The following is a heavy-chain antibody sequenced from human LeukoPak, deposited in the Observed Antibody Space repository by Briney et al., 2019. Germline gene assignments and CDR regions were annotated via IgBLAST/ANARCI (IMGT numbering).Heavy chain of an antibody. CDR3: ARGGEWELLRMLVYFDY. D-gene: IGHD1-26*01. V-gene: IGHV4-59*12. Sequence: SETLSLTCTVSGGSISSYYWSWIRQPPGKGLEWIGYIYYSGSTNYNPSLKSRVTISVDTSKNQFSLKLSSVTAADTAVYYCARGGEWELLRMLVYFDYWGQGTLVTVSS. CDR1: GGSISSYY. CDR2: IYYSGST. J-gene: IGHJ4*02.